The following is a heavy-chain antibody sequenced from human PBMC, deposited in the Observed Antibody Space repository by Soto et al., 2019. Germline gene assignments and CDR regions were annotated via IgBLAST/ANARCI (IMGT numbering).Heavy chain of an antibody. Sequence: DVQLVESGGGLVQPGRSLRLSCAASGFTFDDYAMHWVRQAPGKGLEWVSGISWNSGSIGYADSVKGRFTISRDNAKNSLYLQMNSLRAEDTALYYCAKDTKSRMGDYGAFDIWGQGTMVTVSS. CDR3: AKDTKSRMGDYGAFDI. V-gene: IGHV3-9*01. CDR1: GFTFDDYA. CDR2: ISWNSGSI. J-gene: IGHJ3*02. D-gene: IGHD4-17*01.